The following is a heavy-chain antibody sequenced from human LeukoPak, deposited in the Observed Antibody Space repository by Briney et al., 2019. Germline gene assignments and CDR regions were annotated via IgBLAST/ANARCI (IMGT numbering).Heavy chain of an antibody. D-gene: IGHD2-15*01. J-gene: IGHJ4*02. CDR3: ARDRGVVVVAATWDY. CDR2: ISAYNGNT. V-gene: IGHV1-18*01. CDR1: GYTFTSYG. Sequence: ASVKVSCKASGYTFTSYGISWVRQAPGQGLEWMGWISAYNGNTNYAQKLQGRVTMTTDISTSTAYMELRSLRSDDTAVYYCARDRGVVVVAATWDYWGQGTLVTVSS.